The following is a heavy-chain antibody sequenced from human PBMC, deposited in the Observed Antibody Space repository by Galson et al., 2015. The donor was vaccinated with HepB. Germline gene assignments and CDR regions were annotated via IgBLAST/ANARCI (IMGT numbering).Heavy chain of an antibody. V-gene: IGHV3-23*01. D-gene: IGHD6-25*01. CDR2: ISGLGGTR. CDR3: ARVRFVAAKYWYFDL. Sequence: SLRLSCAASGFTFNDYAMSWVRQAPGEGLEWVSAISGLGGTRHFADSVKGRFTISRDNAKNTLYLQMNSLRAEDTAIYYCARVRFVAAKYWYFDLWGRGTLVTVSS. J-gene: IGHJ2*01. CDR1: GFTFNDYA.